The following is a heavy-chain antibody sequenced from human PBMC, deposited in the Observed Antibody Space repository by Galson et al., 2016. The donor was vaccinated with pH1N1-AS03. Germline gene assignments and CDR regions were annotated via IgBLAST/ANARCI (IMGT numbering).Heavy chain of an antibody. CDR1: GGSISSSPYY. Sequence: SETLSLTCTVSGGSISSSPYYWGWIRQPPGRGLEWIGTIYYRGSTYYRPSLKSRVTISIDTSKNQFSLNLSSVTAADTAVYYCARHVRGRYPNNLDYWGQGTLVIVSS. CDR2: IYYRGST. CDR3: ARHVRGRYPNNLDY. J-gene: IGHJ4*02. D-gene: IGHD1-26*01. V-gene: IGHV4-39*01.